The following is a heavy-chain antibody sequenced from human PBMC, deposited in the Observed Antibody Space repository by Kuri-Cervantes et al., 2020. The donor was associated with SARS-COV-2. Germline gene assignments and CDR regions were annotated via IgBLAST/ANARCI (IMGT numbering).Heavy chain of an antibody. J-gene: IGHJ6*02. CDR2: ISNSSSYI. Sequence: GGSLRLSCAASGFTFSSYSMNWVRQAPGKGLEWVSSISNSSSYIYYADSVKGRFTISRDNSKNTLYLQMNSLRAEDTAVYYCAKDGLAAAGLHYYYYYGMDVWGQGTTVTVSS. D-gene: IGHD6-13*01. CDR3: AKDGLAAAGLHYYYYYGMDV. V-gene: IGHV3-21*04. CDR1: GFTFSSYS.